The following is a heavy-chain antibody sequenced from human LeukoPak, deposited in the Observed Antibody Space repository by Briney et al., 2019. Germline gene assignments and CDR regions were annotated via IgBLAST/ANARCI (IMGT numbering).Heavy chain of an antibody. CDR1: GFTFSSYG. V-gene: IGHV3-30*18. CDR3: AKALPLITMSSLDY. D-gene: IGHD3-10*02. J-gene: IGHJ4*02. Sequence: GGSLRLSCAASGFTFSSYGMHWVRQAPGKGLEWVAVISYDGSNKYYADSVKGRFTISRDNSKNTLYLQMNSLRAEDTAVYYCAKALPLITMSSLDYWGQGTLVTVSS. CDR2: ISYDGSNK.